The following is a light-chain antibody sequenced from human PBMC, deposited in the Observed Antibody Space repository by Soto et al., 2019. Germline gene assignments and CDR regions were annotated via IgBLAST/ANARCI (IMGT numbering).Light chain of an antibody. CDR2: DVS. CDR1: SRDVGDYNY. Sequence: QSALTQPASVSGSPGQSITISCTGTSRDVGDYNYVSWYQQHPGKAPKLMIYDVSNRPSGVSDRFSGSKSGNTASLTISGLQAEDEADYYCSSYRSSGSLVLFGGGTKLTVL. J-gene: IGLJ2*01. CDR3: SSYRSSGSLVL. V-gene: IGLV2-14*01.